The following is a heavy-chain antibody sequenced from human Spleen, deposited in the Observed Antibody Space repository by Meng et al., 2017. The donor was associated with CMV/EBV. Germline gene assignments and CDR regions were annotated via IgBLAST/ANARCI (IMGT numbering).Heavy chain of an antibody. CDR1: YY. D-gene: IGHD6-6*01. Sequence: YYMHWVRQAPGQGLEWMGWINPNSGGTNYAQKFQGRVTMTRDTSISTAYMELSRLRSDDTAVYYCARGWGRQEYSRDEGVRELDWFDPWGQGTLVTVSS. J-gene: IGHJ5*02. V-gene: IGHV1-2*02. CDR2: INPNSGGT. CDR3: ARGWGRQEYSRDEGVRELDWFDP.